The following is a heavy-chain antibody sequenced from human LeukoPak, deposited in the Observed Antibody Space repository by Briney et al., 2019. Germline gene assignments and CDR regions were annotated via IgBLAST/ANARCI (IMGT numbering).Heavy chain of an antibody. CDR1: GFTLSSYG. J-gene: IGHJ4*02. CDR2: ISSGGSVM. Sequence: GGSLRLSCAASGFTLSSYGMYWVRQAPGKGPEWISYISSGGSVMHYADSVKGRFTISRDNVENSLYLQMNSLRVEDTAVYYCTRDLEYWGQGVLVTVSS. V-gene: IGHV3-48*01. CDR3: TRDLEY.